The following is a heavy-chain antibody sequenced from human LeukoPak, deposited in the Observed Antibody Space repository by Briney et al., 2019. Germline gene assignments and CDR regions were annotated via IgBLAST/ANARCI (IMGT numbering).Heavy chain of an antibody. Sequence: ASVKVSCKASGYTFTSYGISWVRQAPGQGLEWMGWISAYNGNTNYAQKLQGRVTMTTDTSTSTAYMELRSLGSDDTAVYYCARDPLSNLLWFGELLSNYYYYGMDVWGQGTTVTVSS. D-gene: IGHD3-10*01. CDR3: ARDPLSNLLWFGELLSNYYYYGMDV. J-gene: IGHJ6*02. CDR2: ISAYNGNT. V-gene: IGHV1-18*01. CDR1: GYTFTSYG.